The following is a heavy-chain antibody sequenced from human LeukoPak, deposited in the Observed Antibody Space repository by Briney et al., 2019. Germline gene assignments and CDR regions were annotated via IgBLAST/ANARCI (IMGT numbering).Heavy chain of an antibody. CDR1: GFTFSSYG. V-gene: IGHV3-30*18. D-gene: IGHD1-26*01. J-gene: IGHJ5*02. CDR3: AKVAGATAGWFDP. Sequence: GGSLRLSCAASGFTFSSYGMHWVRQAPGKGPEWVAVISYDGSNKYYADSVKGRFTISRDNSKNTLYLQMNSLRAEDTAVYYCAKVAGATAGWFDPWGQGTLVTVSS. CDR2: ISYDGSNK.